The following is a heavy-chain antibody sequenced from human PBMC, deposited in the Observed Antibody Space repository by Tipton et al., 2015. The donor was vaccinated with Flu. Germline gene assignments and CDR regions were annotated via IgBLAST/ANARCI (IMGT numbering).Heavy chain of an antibody. D-gene: IGHD2-21*02. CDR1: GGSISSDGYY. J-gene: IGHJ4*02. V-gene: IGHV4-31*02. CDR2: IHYSGST. Sequence: LRLSCTVSGGSISSDGYYWSWIRQHLGKGLEWIGYIHYSGSTYYNPSLKSRVTISVDTSKNQFSLKLSSVTAADTAVYYCAREIIAYFGGDCYSGPFDYWGQGSLVTVSS. CDR3: AREIIAYFGGDCYSGPFDY.